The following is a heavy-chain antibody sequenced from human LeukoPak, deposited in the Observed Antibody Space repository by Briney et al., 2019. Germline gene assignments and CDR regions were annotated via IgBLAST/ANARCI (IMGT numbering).Heavy chain of an antibody. CDR3: ARGRIVEIGDAFDI. CDR1: GGSTSSYY. D-gene: IGHD1-26*01. Sequence: PSETLSLTCTVSGGSTSSYYWSWIRQPPGKGLEWIGYIYYSGSTNYNPSLKSRVTISVDTSKNQFSLKLSSVTAADTAVYYCARGRIVEIGDAFDIWGQGTMVTVSS. J-gene: IGHJ3*02. CDR2: IYYSGST. V-gene: IGHV4-59*01.